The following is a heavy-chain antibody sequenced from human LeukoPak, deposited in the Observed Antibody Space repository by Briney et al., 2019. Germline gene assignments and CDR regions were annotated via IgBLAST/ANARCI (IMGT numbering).Heavy chain of an antibody. V-gene: IGHV5-10-1*01. Sequence: GESLKIFCKASGYSIISYWIIWVRQMPGKGLEWMGRIDPTDSYTDYSPSFQGHVSISADNSINTAYLQWYNLKASDTAMYYCTRQDYWGQGTLLTVSS. CDR3: TRQDY. CDR2: IDPTDSYT. CDR1: GYSIISYW. J-gene: IGHJ4*02.